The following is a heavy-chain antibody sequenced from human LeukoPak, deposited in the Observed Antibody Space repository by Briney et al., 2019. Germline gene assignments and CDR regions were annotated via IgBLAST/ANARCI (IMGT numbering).Heavy chain of an antibody. CDR2: IYTSGST. V-gene: IGHV4-61*02. CDR3: AREGASWTLVGYYYMDV. D-gene: IGHD3-9*01. Sequence: SETLSLTCTVSGGSISSGSYYWSWIRQPAGKGLEWIGRIYTSGSTNYNPSLKSRVTISVDTSKNQFSLKLSSVTAADTAVYYCAREGASWTLVGYYYMDVWGKGTTVTISS. J-gene: IGHJ6*03. CDR1: GGSISSGSYY.